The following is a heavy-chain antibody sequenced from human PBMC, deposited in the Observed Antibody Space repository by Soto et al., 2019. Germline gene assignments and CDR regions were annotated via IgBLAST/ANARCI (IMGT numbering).Heavy chain of an antibody. V-gene: IGHV4-4*02. CDR3: ATRGDYGDRVY. Sequence: SETLSLTCAVSGDSISSNYWWTWVRQPPGKGLEWIGEMWHSGGTNYNPSLKSRVTISVDKSKNQFSLTLTSVTAADTAVYYCATRGDYGDRVYWGQGTLVTVSS. D-gene: IGHD4-17*01. CDR2: MWHSGGT. J-gene: IGHJ4*02. CDR1: GDSISSNYW.